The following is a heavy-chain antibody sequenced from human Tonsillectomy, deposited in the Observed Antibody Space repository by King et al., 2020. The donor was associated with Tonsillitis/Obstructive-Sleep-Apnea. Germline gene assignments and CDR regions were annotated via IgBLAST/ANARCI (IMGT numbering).Heavy chain of an antibody. V-gene: IGHV1-2*06. CDR1: GYTFTDYY. CDR2: INPNSGGT. Sequence: QLVQSGAEVKKPGASVKVSCKASGYTFTDYYLHWVRQAPGQGLEWMGRINPNSGGTNYAQKFQGRVTMTRDTSITAAYMDLTRLGADDTAVYYCARGFHTTVTTLLDAFDLWGQGTMVTVSS. CDR3: ARGFHTTVTTLLDAFDL. J-gene: IGHJ3*01. D-gene: IGHD4-17*01.